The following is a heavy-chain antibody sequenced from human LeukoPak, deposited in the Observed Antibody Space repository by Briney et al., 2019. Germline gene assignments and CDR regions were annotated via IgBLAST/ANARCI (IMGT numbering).Heavy chain of an antibody. D-gene: IGHD6-6*01. J-gene: IGHJ6*03. Sequence: PGGSLRLSCAASGFTFSSYGMHWVRQAPGKGLEWVAFIRYDGNNKYYADSVRGRSTISRDNSKNTLYLQMSSLRAEDTAVFYCAKAVAPRPDSYYYMDVWGKGTTVTVSS. CDR1: GFTFSSYG. CDR3: AKAVAPRPDSYYYMDV. V-gene: IGHV3-30*02. CDR2: IRYDGNNK.